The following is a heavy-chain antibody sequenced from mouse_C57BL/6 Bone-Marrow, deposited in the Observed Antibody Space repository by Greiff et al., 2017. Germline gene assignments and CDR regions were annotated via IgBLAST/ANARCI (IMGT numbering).Heavy chain of an antibody. CDR2: IDPENGDT. CDR3: TSDGSYYAMDY. V-gene: IGHV14-4*01. J-gene: IGHJ4*01. Sequence: EVQLQQSGAELVRPGASVKLSCTASGFNIKDDYMHWVKQRPEQGLEWIGWIDPENGDTEYASKFQGKATITVATSSNTAYLQLSSLTSEDTADYYCTSDGSYYAMDYWGQGTSVTVSS. CDR1: GFNIKDDY.